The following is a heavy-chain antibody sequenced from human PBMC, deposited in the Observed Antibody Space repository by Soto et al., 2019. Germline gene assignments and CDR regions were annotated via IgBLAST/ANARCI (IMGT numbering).Heavy chain of an antibody. CDR2: IYYSGST. CDR1: GGSVSSYY. Sequence: SETLSLTCTVSGGSVSSYYWSWIRQSPGKGLEWIGYIYYSGSTNYNPSLKSRVTISVDTSKNQFSLKLSSVTAADTAVYYCARANSSSWPYYYGMDVWGQGTTVTVSS. D-gene: IGHD6-13*01. V-gene: IGHV4-59*02. CDR3: ARANSSSWPYYYGMDV. J-gene: IGHJ6*02.